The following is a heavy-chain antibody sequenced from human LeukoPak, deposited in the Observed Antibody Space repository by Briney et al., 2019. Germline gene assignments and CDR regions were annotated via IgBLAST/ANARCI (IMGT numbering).Heavy chain of an antibody. J-gene: IGHJ3*02. Sequence: GGSLRLSCAASGFTFNNAWMSWVRQAPGKGLEWVGRIKSKSDGGTTDYTAPVKGRFTISRDDSKDTLYLQMNSLKTEDTAVYFCTTSIRRSFDIWGQGTMVTVSS. CDR1: GFTFNNAW. CDR3: TTSIRRSFDI. CDR2: IKSKSDGGTT. V-gene: IGHV3-15*01. D-gene: IGHD2-2*02.